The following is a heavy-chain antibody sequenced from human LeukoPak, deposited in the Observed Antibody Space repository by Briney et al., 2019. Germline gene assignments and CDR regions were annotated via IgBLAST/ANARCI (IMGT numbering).Heavy chain of an antibody. Sequence: ASVKVSCKASGGTFSSYAISWVRQAPGQGLEWMGGIIPIFGTANYAQKFQGRVTMTRNTSISTAYMELSSLRSEDTAVYYCARGHYDSGSYSIDYWGQGTLVTVSS. J-gene: IGHJ4*02. CDR1: GGTFSSYA. V-gene: IGHV1-69*05. CDR3: ARGHYDSGSYSIDY. D-gene: IGHD3-10*01. CDR2: IIPIFGTA.